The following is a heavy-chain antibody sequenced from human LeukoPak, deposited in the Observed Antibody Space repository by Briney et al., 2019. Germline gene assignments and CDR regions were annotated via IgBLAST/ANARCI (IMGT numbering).Heavy chain of an antibody. V-gene: IGHV3-7*01. CDR3: ARDKVVGPTNFDY. J-gene: IGHJ4*02. D-gene: IGHD1-26*01. Sequence: PGGSLRLSCAASGFTFSGYWMSWVRQAPGKGLEWVANIKQDGSEKHYVDSVKGRFTISRDNAKNSLYLQMNSLRAEDTAAYYCARDKVVGPTNFDYWGQGTLVTVSS. CDR2: IKQDGSEK. CDR1: GFTFSGYW.